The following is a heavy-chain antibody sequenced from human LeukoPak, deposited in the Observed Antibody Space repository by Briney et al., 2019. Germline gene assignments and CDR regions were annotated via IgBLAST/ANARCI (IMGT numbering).Heavy chain of an antibody. Sequence: GASVKVSCKASGYTFTSYAISWVRQAPGQRLEWMGWINAGNDNRKFSQKFQDRVTITRDTSASTTYMELSSLRSEDTAVYYRTRDRYSTSYISSSPPAYWGQGTLVTVSS. J-gene: IGHJ4*02. D-gene: IGHD6-6*01. CDR1: GYTFTSYA. CDR2: INAGNDNR. V-gene: IGHV1-3*01. CDR3: TRDRYSTSYISSSPPAY.